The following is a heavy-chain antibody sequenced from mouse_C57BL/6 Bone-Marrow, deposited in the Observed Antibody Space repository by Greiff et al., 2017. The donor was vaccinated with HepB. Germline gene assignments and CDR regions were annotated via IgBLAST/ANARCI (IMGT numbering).Heavy chain of an antibody. V-gene: IGHV5-4*01. Sequence: EVQLVESGGGLVKPGGSLKLSCAASGFTFSSYAMSWVRQTPEKRLEWVATISDGGSYTYYPNNVKGRFTISRDNAKNNLYLQMSHLKSEDTAMYYCARGPFITTVGDWGKGTLVTVSA. D-gene: IGHD1-1*01. CDR1: GFTFSSYA. J-gene: IGHJ3*01. CDR2: ISDGGSYT. CDR3: ARGPFITTVGD.